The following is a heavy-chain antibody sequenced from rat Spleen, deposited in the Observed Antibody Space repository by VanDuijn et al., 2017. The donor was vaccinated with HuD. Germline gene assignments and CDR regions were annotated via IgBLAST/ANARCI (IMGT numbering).Heavy chain of an antibody. J-gene: IGHJ2*01. CDR2: IIYDGSST. Sequence: EVQLVESGGGLVQPGRSLKLSCAASGFTFSDYAMAWVRQAPKKGLEWVATIIYDGSSTYYRDSVKGRFTISRDNAKSTLYLQMDSLRSEDTATYYCAKGDESGYFDYWGQGVMVTVSS. V-gene: IGHV5-17*01. CDR1: GFTFSDYA. D-gene: IGHD4-2*01. CDR3: AKGDESGYFDY.